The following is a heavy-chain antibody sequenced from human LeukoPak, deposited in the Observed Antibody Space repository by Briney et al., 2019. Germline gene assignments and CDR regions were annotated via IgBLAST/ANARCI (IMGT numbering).Heavy chain of an antibody. J-gene: IGHJ4*02. CDR2: INHSGST. CDR3: AGGGRKGLQSHYYFDY. D-gene: IGHD5-24*01. CDR1: GGSFSGYY. V-gene: IGHV4-34*01. Sequence: SETLSLTCAVYGGSFSGYYWSWIRQPPGKGLEWIGEINHSGSTNYNPSLKSRVTISVDTSKNQFSLKLSSVTAADTAVYYCAGGGRKGLQSHYYFDYWGQATLVTASS.